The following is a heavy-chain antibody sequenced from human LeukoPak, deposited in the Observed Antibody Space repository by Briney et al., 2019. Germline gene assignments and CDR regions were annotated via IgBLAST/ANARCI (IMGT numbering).Heavy chain of an antibody. CDR1: GFTFSNYF. D-gene: IGHD2-21*02. CDR2: IASDGSHT. J-gene: IGHJ3*02. CDR3: ARERQDSVIHSGAFDI. Sequence: GGSLRLSCAASGFTFSNYFMHWVRQAPGKGLEWVADIASDGSHTFYVESVKGRFTISRDNSKNTLYLQMNSLGPEDTAVYFCARERQDSVIHSGAFDIWGQGTMVTVSS. V-gene: IGHV3-30-3*01.